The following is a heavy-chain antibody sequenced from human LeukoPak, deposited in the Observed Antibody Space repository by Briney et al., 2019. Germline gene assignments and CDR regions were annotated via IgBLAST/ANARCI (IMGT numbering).Heavy chain of an antibody. CDR1: RFSLITSAVG. CDR3: AHRVFQGGYWDSGKFDY. J-gene: IGHJ4*02. Sequence: GDTLVHPTQTLRLNCTFSRFSLITSAVGVGWIRQPPEKALEHHLLIYWDNDRRYSPSLRTRLTITKDSSKNQVVLTMTNMDPVDTATYFWAHRVFQGGYWDSGKFDYWGQGIPVTVSS. D-gene: IGHD2-8*02. V-gene: IGHV2-5*02. CDR2: IYWDNDR.